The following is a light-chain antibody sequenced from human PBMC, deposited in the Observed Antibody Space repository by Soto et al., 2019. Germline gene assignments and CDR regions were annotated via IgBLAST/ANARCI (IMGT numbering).Light chain of an antibody. CDR1: QSVSSY. CDR3: QQRSNWWT. J-gene: IGKJ1*01. V-gene: IGKV3-11*01. CDR2: DAS. Sequence: EIVLTQSPVTLSLSPGEQATLSCRASQSVSSYLAWYQQKPGQAPRLLIYDASNRATGIPARFSGSGSGTDFTLTISSLEPEDFAVYYCQQRSNWWTFGQGTKVDIK.